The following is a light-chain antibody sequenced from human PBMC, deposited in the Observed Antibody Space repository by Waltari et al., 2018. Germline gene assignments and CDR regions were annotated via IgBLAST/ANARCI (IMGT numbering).Light chain of an antibody. V-gene: IGLV2-23*01. J-gene: IGLJ3*02. Sequence: QSALTQPASVSGSPGQPITISCTGTSSDVGSYSLVSGYRQHPGEAPRVMIFEDTKRTSGVSNRFTGSKSGNTASRTISGLQAEDEAEYDCFSYTVTNTWLFGGGTKLTVL. CDR1: SSDVGSYSL. CDR3: FSYTVTNTWL. CDR2: EDT.